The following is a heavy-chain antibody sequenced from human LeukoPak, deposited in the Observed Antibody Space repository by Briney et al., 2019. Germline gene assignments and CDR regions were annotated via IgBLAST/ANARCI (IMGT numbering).Heavy chain of an antibody. CDR3: ARVPEDNFDY. Sequence: ASVKVSCKASGYTFTSYYMHWVRQAPGQGLEWMGIINPSGGSTSYAQKFQGRVTMTRDTSTSTVYMELRSLRSDDTAVYYCARVPEDNFDYWGQGTLVTVSS. V-gene: IGHV1-46*01. J-gene: IGHJ4*02. D-gene: IGHD1-14*01. CDR2: INPSGGST. CDR1: GYTFTSYY.